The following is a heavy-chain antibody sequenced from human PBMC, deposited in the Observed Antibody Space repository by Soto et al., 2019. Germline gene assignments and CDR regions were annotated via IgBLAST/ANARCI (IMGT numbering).Heavy chain of an antibody. V-gene: IGHV3-23*01. D-gene: IGHD2-21*02. CDR1: GFTFAGYA. Sequence: EVQLLESGGGLVQPGGSLRLSCAASGFTFAGYAMSWVRQAPGKGLEGVSDISASGRSTYYADSVKGRFTTSRDNSKNPLYLQMHSLRAEDTALYYCAKSTGGDYEGSFNIWGQGTMVTVSS. CDR2: ISASGRST. J-gene: IGHJ3*02. CDR3: AKSTGGDYEGSFNI.